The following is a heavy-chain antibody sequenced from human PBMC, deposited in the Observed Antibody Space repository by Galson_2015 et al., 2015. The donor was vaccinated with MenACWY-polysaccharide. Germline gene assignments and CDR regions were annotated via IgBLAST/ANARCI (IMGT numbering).Heavy chain of an antibody. D-gene: IGHD2-15*01. CDR2: ILHDGSKK. V-gene: IGHV3-30*18. Sequence: SLRLSCAASGFTFSRYGMHWVRQAPGKGLEWVAVILHDGSKKYYADSVRGRFTISRDNSKNTVDLQMNSLGAGDTAIYYCAKRGGPLLESSFIDDWGQGTLVTVSS. J-gene: IGHJ4*02. CDR3: AKRGGPLLESSFIDD. CDR1: GFTFSRYG.